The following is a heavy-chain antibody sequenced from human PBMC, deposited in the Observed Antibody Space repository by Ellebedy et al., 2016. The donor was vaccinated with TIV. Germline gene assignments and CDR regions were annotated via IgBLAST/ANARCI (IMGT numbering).Heavy chain of an antibody. D-gene: IGHD5/OR15-5a*01. Sequence: MPSETLSLTCTVTGGSISRYCWSWIRQPPGKGLEWIGNIYYSGSTSYKPSLESRLTISRDTSKNQFSLNLNSVTAADTAIYYCARFSSTKEGWLDPWGQGTLVTVSS. J-gene: IGHJ5*02. CDR2: IYYSGST. CDR1: GGSISRYC. CDR3: ARFSSTKEGWLDP. V-gene: IGHV4-59*01.